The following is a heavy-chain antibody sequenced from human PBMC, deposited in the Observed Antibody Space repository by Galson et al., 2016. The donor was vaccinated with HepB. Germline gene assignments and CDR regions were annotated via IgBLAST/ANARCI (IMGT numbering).Heavy chain of an antibody. CDR1: GDNFSNYA. J-gene: IGHJ5*02. D-gene: IGHD6-6*01. CDR3: ARDSSSSLVTSWFDP. CDR2: IIPIFDTA. V-gene: IGHV1-69*13. Sequence: SVKVSCKASGDNFSNYAISWVRQAPGQGLEWMGGIIPIFDTAVYAQRFQGRVTITADESTSTAYMELSSLTSADTAVYYCARDSSSSLVTSWFDPWGQGTLVTVSS.